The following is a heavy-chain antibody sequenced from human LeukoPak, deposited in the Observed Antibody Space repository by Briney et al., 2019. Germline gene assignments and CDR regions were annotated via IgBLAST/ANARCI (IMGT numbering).Heavy chain of an antibody. J-gene: IGHJ4*02. Sequence: GGSLRLSCAASGFSFDNYAMSWVRQAPGKGLEWISAITYIGDDSYHADSVKGRFTISRDSPKNTLNLQMNSLRVEDSAVYYCAKGSRGSRPYYFDFWGQGTLVTVSS. CDR2: ITYIGDDS. V-gene: IGHV3-23*01. CDR3: AKGSRGSRPYYFDF. D-gene: IGHD3-10*01. CDR1: GFSFDNYA.